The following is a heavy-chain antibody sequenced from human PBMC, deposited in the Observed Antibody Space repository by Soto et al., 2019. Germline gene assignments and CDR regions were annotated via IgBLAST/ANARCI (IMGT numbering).Heavy chain of an antibody. CDR1: GYTFTSYG. D-gene: IGHD3-22*01. CDR3: ARLTYYYDSSGYYCPYFDY. CDR2: IDPSDSYT. J-gene: IGHJ4*02. Sequence: KVSCKASGYTFTSYGISWVRQAPGQGLEWMGRIDPSDSYTNYSPSFQGHVTISADKSISTAYLQWSSLEASDTAMYYCARLTYYYDSSGYYCPYFDYWGQGTLVTVSS. V-gene: IGHV5-10-1*01.